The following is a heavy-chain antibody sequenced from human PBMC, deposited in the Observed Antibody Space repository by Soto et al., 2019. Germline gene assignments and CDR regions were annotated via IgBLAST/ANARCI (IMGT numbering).Heavy chain of an antibody. CDR1: GFTFSSYW. CDR2: INSDGSST. CDR3: ARAYYYDSSGYYYVGWAFDI. V-gene: IGHV3-74*01. Sequence: GGSLRLSCAASGFTFSSYWMHWVRQAPGKGLVWVSRINSDGSSTSYADSVKGRFTISRDNAKNTLYLQMNSLRAEDTAVYYCARAYYYDSSGYYYVGWAFDIWGQGTMVTVSS. J-gene: IGHJ3*02. D-gene: IGHD3-22*01.